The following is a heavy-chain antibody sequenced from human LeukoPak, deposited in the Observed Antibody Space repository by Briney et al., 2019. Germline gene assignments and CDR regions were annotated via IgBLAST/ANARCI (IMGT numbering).Heavy chain of an antibody. Sequence: ASVKVSCKASGYTFTSYDFNWVRQATGQRPEWMGWMSPNSGDTGYAQKFQDRVTMTRNTSISTAYMELSSLRSDDTAVYYCARGPPHWGYDYWGPGTLVNVSS. CDR2: MSPNSGDT. CDR1: GYTFTSYD. V-gene: IGHV1-8*01. J-gene: IGHJ4*02. D-gene: IGHD7-27*01. CDR3: ARGPPHWGYDY.